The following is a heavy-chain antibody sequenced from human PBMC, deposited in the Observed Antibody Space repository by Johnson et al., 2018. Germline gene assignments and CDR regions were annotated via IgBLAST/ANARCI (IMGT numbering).Heavy chain of an antibody. Sequence: VQLVESGGGLVKPGGSLRLSCAASAFTFSNAWMNWVRQAPGKGLEWVGRIKNKVDGGTTDYAAPVKGRFTISKDDSKNTLYLQMSSLKTEDTAVYYLTTEGGSRWGGDAFDIWGQGTMVTVSS. V-gene: IGHV3-15*07. CDR3: TTEGGSRWGGDAFDI. J-gene: IGHJ3*02. D-gene: IGHD1-26*01. CDR1: AFTFSNAW. CDR2: IKNKVDGGTT.